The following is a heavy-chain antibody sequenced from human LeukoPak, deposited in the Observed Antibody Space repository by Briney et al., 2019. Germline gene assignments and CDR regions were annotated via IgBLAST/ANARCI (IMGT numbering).Heavy chain of an antibody. Sequence: GGSLRLSCAASGFTFSSYAMHWVRQAPGKGLEWVAVISYDGSNKYYADSVKGRFTISRDNSKNTLYLQMNSLRAEDTAVYYCARGGKFIAAAAPYWGQGTLVTVSS. J-gene: IGHJ4*02. V-gene: IGHV3-30-3*01. CDR1: GFTFSSYA. CDR2: ISYDGSNK. D-gene: IGHD6-13*01. CDR3: ARGGKFIAAAAPY.